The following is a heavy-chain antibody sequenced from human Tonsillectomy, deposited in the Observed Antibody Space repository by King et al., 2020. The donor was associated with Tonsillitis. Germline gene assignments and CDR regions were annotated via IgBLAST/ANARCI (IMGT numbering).Heavy chain of an antibody. D-gene: IGHD4-17*01. CDR2: INSGGST. Sequence: QVQLQQWGAGLLKTSETLSLSCAVYGESLRDYYWSWIRQPPGKGLEWLGEINSGGSTNYNPSLKSRVTLTVDTSENHLSLNLTSVTAADTAVYFCARDGWNQVDNGDFPLYFYFMDVWGKGTTVTVSS. V-gene: IGHV4-34*01. CDR3: ARDGWNQVDNGDFPLYFYFMDV. CDR1: GESLRDYY. J-gene: IGHJ6*03.